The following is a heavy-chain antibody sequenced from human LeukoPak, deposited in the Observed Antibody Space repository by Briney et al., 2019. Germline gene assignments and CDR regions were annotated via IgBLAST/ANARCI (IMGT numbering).Heavy chain of an antibody. Sequence: SETLSLTCTVSGGSISSYYRSWIRQPPGKGLEWIGYIYYSGSTNYNPSLKSRVTISVDTSKNQFSLKLSSVTAADTAVYFCARDHFGSLDSWGQGILVTVSS. CDR3: ARDHFGSLDS. J-gene: IGHJ4*02. V-gene: IGHV4-59*01. D-gene: IGHD3-10*01. CDR1: GGSISSYY. CDR2: IYYSGST.